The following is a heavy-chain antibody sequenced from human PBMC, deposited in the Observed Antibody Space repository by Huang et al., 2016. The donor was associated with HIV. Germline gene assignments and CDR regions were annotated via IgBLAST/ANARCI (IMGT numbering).Heavy chain of an antibody. CDR1: GASISSHS. CDR3: ATLGAAADDF. J-gene: IGHJ4*02. V-gene: IGHV4-59*11. Sequence: QVQLQESGPRLAKPSETLSLICSVSGASISSHSWSWIRQPPGRGLAGIGTLYSNGITDYNPSLKSRVTTSVDTSKSQFSLKLTSLTATDTAVYYCATLGAAADDFWGQGTLVTVSS. CDR2: LYSNGIT. D-gene: IGHD6-25*01.